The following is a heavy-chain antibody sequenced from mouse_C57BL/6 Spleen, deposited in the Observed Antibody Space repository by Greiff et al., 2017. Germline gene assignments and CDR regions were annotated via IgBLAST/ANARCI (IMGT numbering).Heavy chain of an antibody. CDR3: ARDRNLLLPMDY. J-gene: IGHJ4*01. CDR2: ISDGGSYT. CDR1: GFTFSSYA. D-gene: IGHD1-1*01. V-gene: IGHV5-4*01. Sequence: EVKVVESGGGLVKPGGSLKLSCAASGFTFSSYAMSWVRQTPEKRLEWVATISDGGSYTYYPDNVKGRFTISRDNAKNNLYLQMSHLKSEDTAMYYCARDRNLLLPMDYWGQGTSVTVSS.